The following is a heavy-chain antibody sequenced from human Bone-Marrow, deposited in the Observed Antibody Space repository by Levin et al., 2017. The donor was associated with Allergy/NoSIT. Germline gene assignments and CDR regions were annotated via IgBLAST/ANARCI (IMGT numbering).Heavy chain of an antibody. CDR2: IYGDDSYT. D-gene: IGHD1-1*01. J-gene: IGHJ6*02. CDR1: GYSFSSYC. V-gene: IGHV5-51*01. Sequence: GGSLRLSCKGSGYSFSSYCIAWVRQMPGNGLEWMGLIYGDDSYTIYSPSFQGQVTFSVDKSTSTAFLHWNSLRASDTAIYYCARRDLDKIYGMDVWGQGTAISVSS. CDR3: ARRDLDKIYGMDV.